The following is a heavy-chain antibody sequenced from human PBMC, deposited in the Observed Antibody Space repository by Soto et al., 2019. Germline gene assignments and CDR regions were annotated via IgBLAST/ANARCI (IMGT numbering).Heavy chain of an antibody. J-gene: IGHJ5*02. CDR3: KWDLEASDP. Sequence: PXGSLRLSFAASGFTFSNAWMSWVRQAPGKGLEWVGRIRSKTDGGTTDCAAPVKGRFTISRDDSKDTLYLQMNSLKTEDTAVYYCKWDLEASDPWGQGTLVTVSS. CDR1: GFTFSNAW. D-gene: IGHD1-26*01. V-gene: IGHV3-15*01. CDR2: IRSKTDGGTT.